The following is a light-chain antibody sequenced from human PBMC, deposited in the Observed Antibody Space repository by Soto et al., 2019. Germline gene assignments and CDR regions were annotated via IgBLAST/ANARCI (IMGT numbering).Light chain of an antibody. V-gene: IGLV1-47*01. CDR3: AAWDDSLRAVV. CDR1: SPNVGSNY. J-gene: IGLJ2*01. Sequence: QLVLTQPPSASGTPGQRVTISCSGGSPNVGSNYVYWYQQLPGRAPKLLIYRNNQRPSGVPDRFSGSKSVTLASLAISGLRSEDEADYHCAAWDDSLRAVVFGGGTKVTVL. CDR2: RNN.